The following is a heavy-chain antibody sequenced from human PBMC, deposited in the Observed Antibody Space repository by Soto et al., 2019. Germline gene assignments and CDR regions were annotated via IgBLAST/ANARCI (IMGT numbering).Heavy chain of an antibody. V-gene: IGHV4-34*01. CDR3: ARGRITIFGVVIDY. Sequence: PSETLSLTCAVYGGSFSGYYWSWIRQPPGKGLEWIGEINHSGSTNYNPSLKSRVTISVDTSKNQFSLKLSSVTAADTAVYYCARGRITIFGVVIDYWGQGTLVTVSS. CDR2: INHSGST. J-gene: IGHJ4*02. CDR1: GGSFSGYY. D-gene: IGHD3-3*01.